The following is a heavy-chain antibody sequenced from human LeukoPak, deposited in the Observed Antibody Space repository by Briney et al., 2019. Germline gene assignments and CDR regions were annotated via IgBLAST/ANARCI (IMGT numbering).Heavy chain of an antibody. CDR3: ARSGSHNYYYYGMDV. CDR2: ISAYNGNT. J-gene: IGHJ6*02. D-gene: IGHD1-26*01. V-gene: IGHV1-18*01. Sequence: ASVKVSCKASGYTFTNYGISWVRQAPGQGLKWMGWISAYNGNTKYAQKFQSRVTMTTDTSTNTVNMELRSLRSDDTAVFYCARSGSHNYYYYGMDVWGQGTTVIVSS. CDR1: GYTFTNYG.